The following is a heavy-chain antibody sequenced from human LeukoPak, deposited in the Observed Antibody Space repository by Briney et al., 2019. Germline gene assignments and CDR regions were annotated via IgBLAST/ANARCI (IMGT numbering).Heavy chain of an antibody. CDR1: GFTFSSYA. D-gene: IGHD6-19*01. J-gene: IGHJ4*02. Sequence: PGGSLRLSCAASGFTFSSYAMSWVRQAPGKGLEWVANISGSGGSTYYADSVKGRLTISRDNSKNTLYLQMSSLRAEDTAVYYCAKYSSGCDYWGQGTLVTVSS. CDR3: AKYSSGCDY. CDR2: ISGSGGST. V-gene: IGHV3-23*01.